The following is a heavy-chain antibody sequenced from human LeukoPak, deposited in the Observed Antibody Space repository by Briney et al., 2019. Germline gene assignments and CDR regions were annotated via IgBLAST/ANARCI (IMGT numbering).Heavy chain of an antibody. J-gene: IGHJ4*02. D-gene: IGHD6-19*01. CDR1: GGSISSYY. CDR3: ARATDSNGWLFDY. CDR2: IYYSGST. Sequence: SETLSLTRTVSGGSISSYYWSWLPQPPGKGLEGIGYIYYSGSTNYNPSLKSRVTISVDTSRNQFSLKLTSVTAADTAVYYCARATDSNGWLFDYWGQGTLVTVSS. V-gene: IGHV4-59*01.